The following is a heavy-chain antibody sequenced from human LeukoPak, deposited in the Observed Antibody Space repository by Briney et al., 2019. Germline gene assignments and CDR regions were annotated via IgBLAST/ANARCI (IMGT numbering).Heavy chain of an antibody. D-gene: IGHD2-8*02. J-gene: IGHJ4*02. CDR1: GFTFSSYE. V-gene: IGHV3-48*03. Sequence: GGSLRLSCAASGFTFSSYEMNWVRQALGKGLEWVSYISSSGSTIYYADSVKGRFTISRDNAKNPLYLQMNSLRAEDTAVYYCATYRQVLLPFESWGQGTLVTVSS. CDR3: ATYRQVLLPFES. CDR2: ISSSGSTI.